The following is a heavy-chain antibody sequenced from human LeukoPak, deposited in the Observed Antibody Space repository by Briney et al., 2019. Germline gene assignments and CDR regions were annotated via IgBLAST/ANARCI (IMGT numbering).Heavy chain of an antibody. CDR1: GYSFTSYW. J-gene: IGHJ5*02. V-gene: IGHV5-51*01. D-gene: IGHD2-2*01. CDR3: ARRPGYCSNTSCQTWFDP. Sequence: GESLRISCKGSGYSFTSYWIGWVRQMPGKGLEWMGIIYPGDSDTRYSPSFQGQVTISADKSISTAYLQWSSLKASDTAMHYCARRPGYCSNTSCQTWFDPWGQGTLVAGSS. CDR2: IYPGDSDT.